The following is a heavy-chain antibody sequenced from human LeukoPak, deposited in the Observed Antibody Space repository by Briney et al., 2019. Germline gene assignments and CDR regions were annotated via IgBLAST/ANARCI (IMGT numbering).Heavy chain of an antibody. J-gene: IGHJ4*02. Sequence: SETLSLTCAVYGGSFSGYYWSWLRQPPGKGLEWIGEINHIGSTNYKPSLKSRVTISVDLSKNQFSLKLSSVTAADTAVYYCARDLYYYDSSGYYATLGYWGQGTLVTVSS. D-gene: IGHD3-22*01. CDR2: INHIGST. V-gene: IGHV4-34*01. CDR1: GGSFSGYY. CDR3: ARDLYYYDSSGYYATLGY.